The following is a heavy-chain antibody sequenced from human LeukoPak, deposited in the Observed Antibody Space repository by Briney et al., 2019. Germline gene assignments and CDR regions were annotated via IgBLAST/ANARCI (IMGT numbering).Heavy chain of an antibody. Sequence: PSETLSLTCAVYGDSFSGYYWSWIRQPPGKGLEWIGEINHSRSTNYNPSLKSRVTISVDTSKNQFSPKLSSVTAADTAVYYCARSGITTVVTPLDYWGQGTLVTVSS. V-gene: IGHV4-34*01. CDR2: INHSRST. J-gene: IGHJ4*02. CDR1: GDSFSGYY. CDR3: ARSGITTVVTPLDY. D-gene: IGHD4-23*01.